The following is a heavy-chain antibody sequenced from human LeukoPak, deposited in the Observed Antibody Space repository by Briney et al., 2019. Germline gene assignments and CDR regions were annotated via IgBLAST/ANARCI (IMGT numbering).Heavy chain of an antibody. D-gene: IGHD3-16*01. Sequence: PGGPLRLSCAASGFTFSSYRMNWVRQAPGKGLEWVSSISSSSSDKEYADSVKGRFTISRDNAKNSLYLQMNSLRAEDTAVYYCARDGGGIDCWGQGTLVTVSS. CDR1: GFTFSSYR. J-gene: IGHJ4*02. V-gene: IGHV3-21*01. CDR2: ISSSSSDK. CDR3: ARDGGGIDC.